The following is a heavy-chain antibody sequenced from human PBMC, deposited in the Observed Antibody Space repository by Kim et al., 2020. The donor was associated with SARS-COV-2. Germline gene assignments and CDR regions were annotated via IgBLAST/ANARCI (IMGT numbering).Heavy chain of an antibody. CDR3: ARGSENYY. CDR1: GYTFSSYG. V-gene: IGHV1-18*01. J-gene: IGHJ4*02. CDR2: ISAYNGNT. Sequence: ASVKVSCKASGYTFSSYGISWVRQAPGQGLEWMGWISAYNGNTNYAQKFQGRVTMTTDTSTTTAHMELRSLRSDDTALYYCARGSENYYWGQGTLVTVSS.